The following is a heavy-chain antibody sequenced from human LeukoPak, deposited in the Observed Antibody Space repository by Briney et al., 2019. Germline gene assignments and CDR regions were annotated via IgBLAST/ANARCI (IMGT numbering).Heavy chain of an antibody. CDR1: GYTFTSYY. D-gene: IGHD5-18*01. CDR3: AVGDTAMVPFDY. Sequence: ASVKVSCKASGYTFTSYYMHWVRQAPGQGLEWMGIINPSGGSTSYAQKFQGSVTMTRDTSTSTVYMELSSLRSEDTAVYYCAVGDTAMVPFDYWGQGTLVTVSS. J-gene: IGHJ4*02. V-gene: IGHV1-46*01. CDR2: INPSGGST.